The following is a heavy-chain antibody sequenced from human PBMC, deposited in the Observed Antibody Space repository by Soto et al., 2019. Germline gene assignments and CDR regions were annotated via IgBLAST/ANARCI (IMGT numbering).Heavy chain of an antibody. V-gene: IGHV4-34*01. CDR2: INHSGST. Sequence: QVQLQQWGAGLLKPSETLSLTCAVYGGSFSGYYWSWIRQPPGKGLEWIGEINHSGSTNYNPSLKSRVTISVDTSKNQFSLKLSSVTAADTAVYYCARGNPNPTPVEMATTYFDYWGQGTLVTVSS. CDR1: GGSFSGYY. CDR3: ARGNPNPTPVEMATTYFDY. D-gene: IGHD5-12*01. J-gene: IGHJ4*02.